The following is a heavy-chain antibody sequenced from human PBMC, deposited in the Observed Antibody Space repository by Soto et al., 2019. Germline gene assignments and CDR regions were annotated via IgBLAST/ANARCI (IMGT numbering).Heavy chain of an antibody. Sequence: GGSLRLSCAASGFTFSSYGMHWVRQAPGKGLEWVAVIWYDGSNKYYADSVKGRFTISRDNSKNTLYLQMNSLRAEDTAVYYCARARRAGMQGATLVKYPLRFIDYWGQGTLVTVSS. CDR1: GFTFSSYG. CDR2: IWYDGSNK. D-gene: IGHD1-26*01. J-gene: IGHJ4*02. V-gene: IGHV3-33*01. CDR3: ARARRAGMQGATLVKYPLRFIDY.